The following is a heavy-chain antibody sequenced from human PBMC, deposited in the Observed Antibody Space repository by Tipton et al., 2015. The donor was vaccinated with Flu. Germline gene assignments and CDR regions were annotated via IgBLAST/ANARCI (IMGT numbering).Heavy chain of an antibody. J-gene: IGHJ4*02. V-gene: IGHV1-2*02. CDR2: INPNSGGT. D-gene: IGHD6-13*01. CDR3: ARETGYSSSWYGY. Sequence: QSEAEVKKPGASVKVSCKASGYTFTGYYMHWVRQAPGQGLEWMGWINPNSGGTNYAQKFQGRVTMTRDTSISTAYMELSRLRSDDTAVYYCARETGYSSSWYGYWGQGTLVTVSS. CDR1: GYTFTGYY.